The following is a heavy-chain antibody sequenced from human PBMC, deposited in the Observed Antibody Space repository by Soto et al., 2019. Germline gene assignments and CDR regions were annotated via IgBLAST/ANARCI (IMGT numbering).Heavy chain of an antibody. Sequence: GASVKVSCKASGYTFTSYDINWVRQATGQGLEWMGWMNPNSGNTGYAQKFQGRVTMTRNTSISTAYMELSSLRSEDTAVYYCARNHRFWSGYAPRAFDAFDIWGQGTMVTVSS. CDR2: MNPNSGNT. J-gene: IGHJ3*02. CDR1: GYTFTSYD. CDR3: ARNHRFWSGYAPRAFDAFDI. D-gene: IGHD3-3*01. V-gene: IGHV1-8*01.